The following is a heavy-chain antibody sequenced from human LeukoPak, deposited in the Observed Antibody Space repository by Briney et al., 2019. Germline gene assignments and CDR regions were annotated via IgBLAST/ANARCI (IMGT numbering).Heavy chain of an antibody. J-gene: IGHJ4*02. D-gene: IGHD6-19*01. Sequence: GGSLRLSCAASGFTFSSYAMSWVRQAPGKGLEWVSAISGSGGSTYYADSVKGRFTISRDNSKNTLYLQMNSLRAEDTAVYYCAARGTPYSSGWYPFDYWGQGTLVTVSS. V-gene: IGHV3-23*01. CDR2: ISGSGGST. CDR1: GFTFSSYA. CDR3: AARGTPYSSGWYPFDY.